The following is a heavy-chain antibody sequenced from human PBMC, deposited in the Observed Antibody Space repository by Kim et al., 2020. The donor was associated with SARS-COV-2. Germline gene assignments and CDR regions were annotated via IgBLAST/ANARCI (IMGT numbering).Heavy chain of an antibody. CDR2: IYYSGGT. CDR3: AWQRSYYDILSGLFDY. V-gene: IGHV4-39*01. Sequence: SETLSLTCSVSGFSIGSGNYYWAWIRQSPGQGLEWIASIYYSGGTYYSPSLRSRVTISVDTSKNQFSLNLNSVSAADTALYFCAWQRSYYDILSGLFDY. CDR1: GFSIGSGNYY. J-gene: IGHJ4*01. D-gene: IGHD3-9*01.